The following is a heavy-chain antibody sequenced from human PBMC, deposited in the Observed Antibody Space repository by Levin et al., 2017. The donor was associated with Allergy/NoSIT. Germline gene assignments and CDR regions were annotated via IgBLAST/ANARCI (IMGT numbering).Heavy chain of an antibody. J-gene: IGHJ1*01. CDR2: IFSSGGT. Sequence: PSETLSLTCTVSGDSGSGTFYWTWIRQSPGRGLEWLGYIFSSGGTNYNPSLNSRATISLDSSQNRFFLTLTSVIPADTAVYSCATGGAATPDHWGQGTLVTVSS. CDR1: GDSGSGTFY. V-gene: IGHV4-61*01. CDR3: ATGGAATPDH. D-gene: IGHD1-26*01.